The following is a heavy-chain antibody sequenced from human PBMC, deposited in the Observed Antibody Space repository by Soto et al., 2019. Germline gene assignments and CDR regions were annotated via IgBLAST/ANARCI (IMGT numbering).Heavy chain of an antibody. CDR1: GFTFSSYA. J-gene: IGHJ5*02. CDR3: AKDTPVTTGVDNWFAP. Sequence: PGGSLRLSGAASGFTFSSYAMRWVRQAPGKGLEWVSAISGSGGSTYYADSVKGRFTISRDNSKNTLYLQMNSLRAEDTAVYYCAKDTPVTTGVDNWFAPWGQGTLVTVSS. D-gene: IGHD4-17*01. CDR2: ISGSGGST. V-gene: IGHV3-23*01.